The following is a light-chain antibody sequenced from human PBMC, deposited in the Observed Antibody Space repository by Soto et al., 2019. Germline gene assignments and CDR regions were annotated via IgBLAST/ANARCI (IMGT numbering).Light chain of an antibody. J-gene: IGKJ1*01. CDR2: KAP. Sequence: DIQMTKTPSTLSGSVGDRVTITCRASQTISSWLAWYQQKPGKAPKLLIYKAPTLKSGVPSRFSGSGSATEFTLTISSLQPDDFATYYCQHYHSYSEAFVQGTKVDIK. CDR1: QTISSW. CDR3: QHYHSYSEA. V-gene: IGKV1-5*03.